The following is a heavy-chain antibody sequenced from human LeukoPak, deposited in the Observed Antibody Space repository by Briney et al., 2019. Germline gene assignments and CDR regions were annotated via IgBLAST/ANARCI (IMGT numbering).Heavy chain of an antibody. CDR1: GFTVSNSY. V-gene: IGHV3-30-3*01. CDR3: ARLPVQPYDFWSGYYSNYYYYGMDV. Sequence: GGSLRLSCAASGFTVSNSYMSWVRQAPGKGLEWVAVISYDGSNKYYADSVKGRFTISRDNSKNTLYLQMNSLRAEDTAVYYCARLPVQPYDFWSGYYSNYYYYGMDVWGQGTTVTVSS. D-gene: IGHD3-3*01. J-gene: IGHJ6*02. CDR2: ISYDGSNK.